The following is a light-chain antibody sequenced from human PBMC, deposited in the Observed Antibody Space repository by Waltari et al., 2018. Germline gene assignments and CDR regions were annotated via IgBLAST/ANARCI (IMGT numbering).Light chain of an antibody. Sequence: IVLTQSPGTLSLSPGGRATLSCRASQNIGHYLAWYQQKPCQAPRLLIYASSTRATGIPDRFSGSGSGADFSLTITGLEPDDFAVYYCQHHFRLPATFGQGTKV. CDR3: QHHFRLPAT. CDR2: ASS. CDR1: QNIGHY. V-gene: IGKV3-20*01. J-gene: IGKJ1*01.